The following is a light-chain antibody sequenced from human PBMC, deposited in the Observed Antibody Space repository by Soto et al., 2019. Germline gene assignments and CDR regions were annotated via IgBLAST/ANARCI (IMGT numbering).Light chain of an antibody. CDR1: QDIAIY. Sequence: IQLTQSPSSLSASVGDRVPITCRASQDIAIYLAWYQQKPGEAPKLLIYAASTLYGGVPSRFSGSGSGTDFALTITSLQAEDFATYYCQKLRMYPSTFGGGTKVDIK. CDR3: QKLRMYPST. CDR2: AAS. V-gene: IGKV1-9*01. J-gene: IGKJ4*01.